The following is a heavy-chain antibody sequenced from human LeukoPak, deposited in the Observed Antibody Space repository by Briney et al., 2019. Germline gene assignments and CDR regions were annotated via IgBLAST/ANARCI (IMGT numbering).Heavy chain of an antibody. J-gene: IGHJ4*02. CDR1: GYTLTELS. V-gene: IGHV1-24*01. CDR2: FDPEDGET. D-gene: IGHD1-1*01. Sequence: GASVKVSCKVSGYTLTELSMHWVRQAPGKGLEWMGGFDPEDGETIYAQKFQGRVTMTEDTSTDTAYMQLSSLRSEDTAVYYCATQQSLLEPRFDYWGQGTLVTVSS. CDR3: ATQQSLLEPRFDY.